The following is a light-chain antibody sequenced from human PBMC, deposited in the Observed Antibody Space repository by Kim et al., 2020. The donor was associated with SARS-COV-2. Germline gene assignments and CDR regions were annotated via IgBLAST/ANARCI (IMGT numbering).Light chain of an antibody. CDR1: HSVDSS. V-gene: IGKV3-11*01. CDR3: QQRRNWPLLS. Sequence: EIVLIQSPDTLSLSPGERATLSCRASHSVDSSLAWYQQKPGQSPRLLIYDTSFRATDIPARFSGSGFGTDFTLTISSLEPEDFAVYYCQQRRNWPLLSFGGGTKVDIK. J-gene: IGKJ4*01. CDR2: DTS.